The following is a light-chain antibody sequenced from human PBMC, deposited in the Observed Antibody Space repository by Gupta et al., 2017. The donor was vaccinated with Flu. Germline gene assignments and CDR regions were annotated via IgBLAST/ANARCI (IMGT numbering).Light chain of an antibody. J-gene: IGLJ1*01. V-gene: IGLV2-11*01. CDR1: ISDVGGNNY. CDR2: DVS. Sequence: SVTIACTGSISDVGGNNYGSWYQQHPAQAHILMIYDVSKRPSGVPDRFSGSKSGTTASLTISGLQAEDEADYYCCSYASSYTWVFGTGTKLTVL. CDR3: CSYASSYTWV.